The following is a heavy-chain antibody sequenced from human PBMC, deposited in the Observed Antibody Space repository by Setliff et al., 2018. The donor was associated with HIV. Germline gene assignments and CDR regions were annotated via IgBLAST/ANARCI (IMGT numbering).Heavy chain of an antibody. CDR1: GGPFSSSSYY. CDR3: ARHGAFYYYYYMDV. CDR2: LRPGGNT. Sequence: ASETLSLTCTVSGGPFSSSSYYWGWIRQPPGKGLEWIGSLRPGGNTYYNPSLKSRVTISVDTSKNQFSLNLSSVTAADTAVYYCARHGAFYYYYYMDVWGKGTTVTVSS. V-gene: IGHV4-39*01. J-gene: IGHJ6*03.